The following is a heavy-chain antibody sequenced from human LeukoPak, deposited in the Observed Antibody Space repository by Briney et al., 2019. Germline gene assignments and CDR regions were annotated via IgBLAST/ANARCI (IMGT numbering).Heavy chain of an antibody. J-gene: IGHJ3*02. Sequence: PSETLSLTCTVSGGSISSYYWSWIRQPAGKGLEWIGRIYTSGSTNYNPSLKSRVTMSVDTSKNQFSLKLSSVTAADTAVYYCARDDFWGAQNAFDIWGQGTMVTVSS. CDR3: ARDDFWGAQNAFDI. CDR2: IYTSGST. CDR1: GGSISSYY. D-gene: IGHD3-3*01. V-gene: IGHV4-4*07.